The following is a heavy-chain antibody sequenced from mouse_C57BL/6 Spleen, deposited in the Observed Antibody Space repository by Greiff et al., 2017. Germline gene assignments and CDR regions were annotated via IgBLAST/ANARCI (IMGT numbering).Heavy chain of an antibody. V-gene: IGHV6-3*01. CDR3: TEGDITTVGFDY. CDR1: GFTFSNYW. CDR2: IRLKSDNYAT. J-gene: IGHJ2*01. Sequence: EVMLVESGGGLVQPGGSMKLSCVASGFTFSNYWMNWVRQSPEKGLEWVAQIRLKSDNYATHYAESVKGRFTISRDDSKSSVYLQMNNLRAEDTGIYYCTEGDITTVGFDYWGQGTTLTVSS. D-gene: IGHD1-1*01.